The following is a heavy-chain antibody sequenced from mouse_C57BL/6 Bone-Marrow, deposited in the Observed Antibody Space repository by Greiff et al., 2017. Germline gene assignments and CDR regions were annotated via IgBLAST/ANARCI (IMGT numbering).Heavy chain of an antibody. CDR3: ARYYSNYEKIFDH. V-gene: IGHV5-17*01. CDR1: GFTFSDYG. CDR2: ISSGSSTI. Sequence: EVQLVESGGGLVKPGGSLKLSCAASGFTFSDYGMHWVRQAPEKGLEWVAYISSGSSTIYYADTVKGRFTISRDNAKNTLFLQMTSLRSEDTAMYYCARYYSNYEKIFDHWGQGTTLTVSS. D-gene: IGHD2-5*01. J-gene: IGHJ2*01.